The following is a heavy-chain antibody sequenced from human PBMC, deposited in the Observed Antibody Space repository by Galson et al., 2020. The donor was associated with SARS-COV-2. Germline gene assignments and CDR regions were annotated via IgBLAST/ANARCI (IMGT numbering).Heavy chain of an antibody. CDR1: GYTFGHAG. V-gene: IGHV1-18*01. J-gene: IGHJ4*02. CDR3: ARVAGDYDIMTGFYANYFDT. CDR2: IAAYSGDT. Sequence: ASVKVSCKTSGYTFGHAGVDWVRQAPGQGLEWMGRIAAYSGDTNAAPKFQGRVSLTTDTSTRTAYMDLRGLRSDDPAIYYCARVAGDYDIMTGFYANYFDTWGQGTLVTVSS. D-gene: IGHD3-9*01.